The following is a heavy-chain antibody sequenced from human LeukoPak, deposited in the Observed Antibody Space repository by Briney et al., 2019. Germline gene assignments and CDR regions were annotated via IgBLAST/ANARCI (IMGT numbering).Heavy chain of an antibody. V-gene: IGHV4-59*01. J-gene: IGHJ4*02. CDR2: IYYSGST. CDR3: AVFSWPYY. CDR1: GGSISSYY. Sequence: KTSETLSLTCTVSGGSISSYYWSWIRQPPGKGLEWIGYIYYSGSTNYNPSLKSRVTISVDTSKNQFSLKLSSVTAAGTAVYYCAVFSWPYYWGQGTLVTVSS.